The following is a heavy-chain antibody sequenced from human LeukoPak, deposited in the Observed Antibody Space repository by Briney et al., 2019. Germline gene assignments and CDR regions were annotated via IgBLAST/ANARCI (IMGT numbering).Heavy chain of an antibody. J-gene: IGHJ4*02. V-gene: IGHV1-18*01. CDR2: ISAYNGNT. Sequence: ASVKVSCKASGYTFTSYGISWVRQAPRQGLEWMGWISAYNGNTNSAQKFQGRVTMTTDTSTSTAYMELRSLRSDDTALYYCARDKAAGPYYFDYWGQGTLVTVSS. D-gene: IGHD6-13*01. CDR1: GYTFTSYG. CDR3: ARDKAAGPYYFDY.